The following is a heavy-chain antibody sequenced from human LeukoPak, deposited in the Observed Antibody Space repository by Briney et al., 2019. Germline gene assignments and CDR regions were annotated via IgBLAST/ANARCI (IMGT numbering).Heavy chain of an antibody. V-gene: IGHV3-30*18. CDR1: GFTFSSYG. D-gene: IGHD3-22*01. CDR3: AKRTPEGYYDNSGYYYFDY. J-gene: IGHJ4*02. Sequence: GGSLRLSCAASGFTFSSYGMHWVRQAPGKGLEWVAVVSYDGSNKYYADSVKGRFTISRDNSKNTLYLQMNSLRAEDTAVYYCAKRTPEGYYDNSGYYYFDYWGQGTLVTVSS. CDR2: VSYDGSNK.